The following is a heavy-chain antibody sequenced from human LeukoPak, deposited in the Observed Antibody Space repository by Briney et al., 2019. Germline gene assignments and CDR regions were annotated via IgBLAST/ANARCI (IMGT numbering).Heavy chain of an antibody. J-gene: IGHJ4*02. V-gene: IGHV5-51*01. CDR1: GYSFTSCW. CDR2: IYPGDSDT. Sequence: GESLKISCKGSGYSFTSCWIGWVRQMPGKGLEWMGIIYPGDSDTRYSPSFQGQVTISADKSISTAYLQWSSLKASDTAMYYCARGTRQYYYDSSGYFHYWGQGTLVTVSS. CDR3: ARGTRQYYYDSSGYFHY. D-gene: IGHD3-22*01.